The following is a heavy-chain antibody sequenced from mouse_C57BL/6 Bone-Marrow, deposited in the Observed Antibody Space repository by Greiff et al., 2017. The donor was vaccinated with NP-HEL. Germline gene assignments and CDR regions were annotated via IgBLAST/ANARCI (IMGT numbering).Heavy chain of an antibody. D-gene: IGHD2-2*01. Sequence: EVQLQQSGAELVRPGASVKLSCTASGFNIKDDYMHWVKQRPEQGLEWIGWIDPENGDTEYASKFQGTATITADTSTNTAYLQLSSLTSEDTAVYYSTLYGYDEGWYFDVWGTGTTVTVSS. J-gene: IGHJ1*03. V-gene: IGHV14-4*01. CDR2: IDPENGDT. CDR1: GFNIKDDY. CDR3: TLYGYDEGWYFDV.